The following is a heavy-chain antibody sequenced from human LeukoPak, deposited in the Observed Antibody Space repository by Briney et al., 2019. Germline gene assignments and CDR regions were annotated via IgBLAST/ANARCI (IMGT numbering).Heavy chain of an antibody. J-gene: IGHJ4*02. Sequence: GGFLRLSCAASGFTFSSYAMHWVRQAPGKGLEWVAVISYDGSNKYYADSVKGRFTISRDNSKNTLYLQMNSLRAEDTAVYYCARDRSIDFRSGEFDYWGQGTLVTVSS. V-gene: IGHV3-30*01. CDR1: GFTFSSYA. D-gene: IGHD3-3*01. CDR3: ARDRSIDFRSGEFDY. CDR2: ISYDGSNK.